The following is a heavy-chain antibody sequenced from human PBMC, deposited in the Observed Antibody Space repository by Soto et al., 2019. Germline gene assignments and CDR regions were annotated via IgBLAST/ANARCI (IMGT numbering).Heavy chain of an antibody. D-gene: IGHD1-26*01. CDR2: IIPILGIA. Sequence: QVQLVQSGAEVKKPGSSVKVSCKASGGTFSSYTISWVRQAPGQGLEWMGRIIPILGIANYAQKFQGRVTITADKATSTAYMELSSLRSEDTAVYYCARDLVPSVSLLDYWGQGTLVTVSS. J-gene: IGHJ4*02. CDR1: GGTFSSYT. CDR3: ARDLVPSVSLLDY. V-gene: IGHV1-69*08.